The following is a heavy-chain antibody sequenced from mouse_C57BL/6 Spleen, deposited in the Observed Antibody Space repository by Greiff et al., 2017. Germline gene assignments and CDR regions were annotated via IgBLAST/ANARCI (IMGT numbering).Heavy chain of an antibody. CDR1: GYTFTSYW. Sequence: QVQLQQPGAELVMPGASVKLSCKASGYTFTSYWMHWVKQRPGQGLEWIGEIDPSDSYTNYNQKFKGKSTLTVDKSSSTAYMQLSSLTAEDSAVYYCARTDDYDEPRYFDVWGTGTTVTVSS. V-gene: IGHV1-69*01. D-gene: IGHD2-4*01. CDR3: ARTDDYDEPRYFDV. J-gene: IGHJ1*03. CDR2: IDPSDSYT.